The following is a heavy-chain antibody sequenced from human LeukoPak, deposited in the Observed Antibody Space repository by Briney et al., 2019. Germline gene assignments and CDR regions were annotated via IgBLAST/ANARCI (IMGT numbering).Heavy chain of an antibody. D-gene: IGHD2-15*01. CDR3: AKDTSVVVAATGAFDI. CDR2: ISWNSGSI. CDR1: GFTFSSYE. V-gene: IGHV3-9*01. J-gene: IGHJ3*02. Sequence: GGSLRLSCAASGFTFSSYEMNWVRQAPGKGLEWVSGISWNSGSIGYADSVKGRFTISRDNAKNSLYLQMNSLRAEDTALYYCAKDTSVVVAATGAFDIWGQGTMVTVSS.